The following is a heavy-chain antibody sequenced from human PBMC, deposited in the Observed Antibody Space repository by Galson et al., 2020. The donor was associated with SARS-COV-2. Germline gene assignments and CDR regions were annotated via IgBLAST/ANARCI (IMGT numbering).Heavy chain of an antibody. CDR3: AREGAVGATTGLDY. D-gene: IGHD1-26*01. CDR2: IWYDGSNK. Sequence: SLKISCAASGFTFSSYGMHWVRQAPGKGLEWVAVIWYDGSNKYYADSVKGRFTISRDNSKNTLYLQMNSLRAEDTGVYFCAREGAVGATTGLDYWGQGTLVTVSS. CDR1: GFTFSSYG. V-gene: IGHV3-33*01. J-gene: IGHJ4*02.